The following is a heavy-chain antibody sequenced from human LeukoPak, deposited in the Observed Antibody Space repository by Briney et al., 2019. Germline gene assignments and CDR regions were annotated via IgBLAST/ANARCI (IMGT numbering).Heavy chain of an antibody. D-gene: IGHD6-25*01. V-gene: IGHV3-21*01. CDR1: GFTFSSYS. Sequence: GGSLRLSCAASGFTFSSYSMNWVRQAPGKGLEWVSSISSSSSYIYYADSVKGRFTISRDNAKNSLYLQVSSLRAEDTAVYYCTATPWGGAAAIFDYWGQGILVTVSS. CDR2: ISSSSSYI. CDR3: TATPWGGAAAIFDY. J-gene: IGHJ4*02.